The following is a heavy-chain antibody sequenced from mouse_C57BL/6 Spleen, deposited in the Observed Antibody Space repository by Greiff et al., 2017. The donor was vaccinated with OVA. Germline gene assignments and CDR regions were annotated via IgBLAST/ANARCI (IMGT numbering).Heavy chain of an antibody. Sequence: QVQLQQPGAELVKPGASVKLSCKASGYTFTSYWMHWVKQRPGQGLEWIGMIHPNSGSTNYNEKFKSKATLTVDKSSSTAYMQLSSLTSEDSAVYYCADLDYDYDLFDYWGQGTTLTVSS. CDR1: GYTFTSYW. V-gene: IGHV1-64*01. J-gene: IGHJ2*01. CDR2: IHPNSGST. D-gene: IGHD2-4*01. CDR3: ADLDYDYDLFDY.